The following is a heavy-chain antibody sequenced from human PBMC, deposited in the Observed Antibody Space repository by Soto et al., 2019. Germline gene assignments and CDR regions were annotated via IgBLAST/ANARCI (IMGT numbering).Heavy chain of an antibody. D-gene: IGHD3-10*01. J-gene: IGHJ6*02. CDR3: ATYYYGSGSYSLYYYGMDV. CDR2: IIPIFGTA. V-gene: IGHV1-69*13. CDR1: GGTFSSYA. Sequence: ASVKVSCKASGGTFSSYAISWVRQAPGQGLEWMGGIIPIFGTANYAQKFQGRVTITADESTSTAYMELSSLRSEDTAVYYCATYYYGSGSYSLYYYGMDVWGQGTTVTVSS.